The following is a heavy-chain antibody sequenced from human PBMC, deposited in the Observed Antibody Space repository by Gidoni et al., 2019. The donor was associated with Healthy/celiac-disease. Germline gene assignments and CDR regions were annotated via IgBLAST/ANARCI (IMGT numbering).Heavy chain of an antibody. CDR3: TRVKYDFHYYYYGMDV. Sequence: EVQLVESGGGLVKPGRSLRLSCTASGFTFGDYAMSWFRQAPGKGLEWVGFIRSKAYGGTTEYAASVKGRFTISRDDSKSIAYLQMNSLKTEDTAVYYCTRVKYDFHYYYYGMDVWGQGTTVTVSS. J-gene: IGHJ6*02. D-gene: IGHD2-21*02. CDR2: IRSKAYGGTT. V-gene: IGHV3-49*05. CDR1: GFTFGDYA.